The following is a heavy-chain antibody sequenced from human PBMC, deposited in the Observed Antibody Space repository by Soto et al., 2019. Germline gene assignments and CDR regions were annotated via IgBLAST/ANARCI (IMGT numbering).Heavy chain of an antibody. Sequence: GASVKVSCKASGGTFSSYAISWVRQAPGQGLEWMGGIIPIFGTANYAQKFQGRVTITADESTSTAYMELSSLRSEDTAVYYCARDRKGNYGSGSYPPPYYYYRMDVWGQGTTVTVSS. CDR1: GGTFSSYA. V-gene: IGHV1-69*13. CDR3: ARDRKGNYGSGSYPPPYYYYRMDV. D-gene: IGHD3-10*01. J-gene: IGHJ6*02. CDR2: IIPIFGTA.